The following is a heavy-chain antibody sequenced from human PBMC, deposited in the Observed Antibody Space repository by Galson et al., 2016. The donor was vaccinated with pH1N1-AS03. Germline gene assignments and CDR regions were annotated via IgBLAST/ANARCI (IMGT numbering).Heavy chain of an antibody. V-gene: IGHV1-69*01. Sequence: SCKASGGTFSSYAISWVRQAPGQGLEWMGGIIPLFGTANYAQNFQGKITITADESTNTVYMDLSSLRSEDTAIYYCATEREVVVFNRDGFDVWGRGTMVTVSS. CDR1: GGTFSSYA. CDR2: IIPLFGTA. CDR3: ATEREVVVFNRDGFDV. J-gene: IGHJ3*01. D-gene: IGHD3-22*01.